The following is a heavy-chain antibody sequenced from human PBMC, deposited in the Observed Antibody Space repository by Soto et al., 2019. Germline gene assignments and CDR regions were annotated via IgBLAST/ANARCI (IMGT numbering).Heavy chain of an antibody. V-gene: IGHV3-74*01. Sequence: PGGSLRLSCAASGFTFSSYLMHWVRQAPEKGLVWVSRINSDGSSTSYADSVKGRFTISRDNAKNTLYLQMNSLRAEDTAVYYCARVRYSSGWFPFDYWGQGTLVTVSS. D-gene: IGHD6-19*01. CDR1: GFTFSSYL. J-gene: IGHJ4*02. CDR3: ARVRYSSGWFPFDY. CDR2: INSDGSST.